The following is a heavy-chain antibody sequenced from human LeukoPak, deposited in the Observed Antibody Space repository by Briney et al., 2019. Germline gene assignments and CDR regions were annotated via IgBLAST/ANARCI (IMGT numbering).Heavy chain of an antibody. CDR1: GYTFTSRG. D-gene: IGHD4-17*01. CDR2: INVYNGKA. J-gene: IGHJ4*02. CDR3: GGGGPFYKDDGTVYYFDY. Sequence: ASVKVSCKASGYTFTSRGISWVRQAPGQGLEWMGWINVYNGKADYAQKVQGRITMTTDTATSTVYLELRSLKFDDTAVYYCGGGGPFYKDDGTVYYFDYWGQGTLVTVSS. V-gene: IGHV1-18*01.